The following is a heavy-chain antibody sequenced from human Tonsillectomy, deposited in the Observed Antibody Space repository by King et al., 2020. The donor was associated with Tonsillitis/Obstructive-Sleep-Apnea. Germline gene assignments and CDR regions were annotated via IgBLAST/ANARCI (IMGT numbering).Heavy chain of an antibody. D-gene: IGHD1-20*01. V-gene: IGHV3-64D*06. CDR1: GFTFSSYA. CDR3: VSSYCRNWYEGSYFGNEG. CDR2: ISNNGRST. J-gene: IGHJ6*01. Sequence: VQLVESGGGLVQPGGSLRLSCSASGFTFSSYAMHWVRQAPGKGLEYVSAISNNGRSTYYADSVKGRFTISRDNSKNTQYLQMSSLRAEDTAVYYCVSSYCRNWYEGSYFGNEGWGQGTTVTGSS.